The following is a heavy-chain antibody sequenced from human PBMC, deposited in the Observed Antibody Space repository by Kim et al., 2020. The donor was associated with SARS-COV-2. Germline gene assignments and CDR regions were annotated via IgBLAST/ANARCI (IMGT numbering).Heavy chain of an antibody. J-gene: IGHJ6*02. Sequence: GGSLRLSCAASGFTFSSYAMSWVRQAPGKGLEWVSAISGSGGSTYYADSVKGRFTISRDNSKNTLYLQMNSLRAEDTAVYYCAKPLNYDILTGHYYYGMDVWGQGTTVTVSS. V-gene: IGHV3-23*01. D-gene: IGHD3-9*01. CDR2: ISGSGGST. CDR3: AKPLNYDILTGHYYYGMDV. CDR1: GFTFSSYA.